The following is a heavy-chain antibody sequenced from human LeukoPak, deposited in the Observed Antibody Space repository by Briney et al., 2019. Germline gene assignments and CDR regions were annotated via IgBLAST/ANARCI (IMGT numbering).Heavy chain of an antibody. Sequence: GGSLRLSCAASGFSFSSYWMHWVRQAPGKGLVWVSRLNSDGSSTTYADSVKGRFTISRDNSKDTMYLQMSSLRAEDTAIYYCARDQDWGSFDIWGQGTMVTVSS. D-gene: IGHD7-27*01. CDR3: ARDQDWGSFDI. CDR1: GFSFSSYW. J-gene: IGHJ3*02. V-gene: IGHV3-74*01. CDR2: LNSDGSST.